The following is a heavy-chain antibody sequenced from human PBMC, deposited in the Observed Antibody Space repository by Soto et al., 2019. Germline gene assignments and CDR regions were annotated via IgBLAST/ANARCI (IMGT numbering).Heavy chain of an antibody. J-gene: IGHJ4*02. CDR3: ARDPSPYSYGYYFDY. Sequence: GGSLRLSCAASGFTFSSYAMHWVRQAPGKGLEWVAVISYDGSNKYYADSVKGRFTISRDNSKNTLYLQMNSLRAEDTAVYYCARDPSPYSYGYYFDYWGQGTLVTVSS. CDR2: ISYDGSNK. CDR1: GFTFSSYA. D-gene: IGHD5-18*01. V-gene: IGHV3-30*04.